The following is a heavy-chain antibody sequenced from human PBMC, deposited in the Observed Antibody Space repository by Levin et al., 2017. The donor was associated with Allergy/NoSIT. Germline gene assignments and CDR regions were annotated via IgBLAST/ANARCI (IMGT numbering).Heavy chain of an antibody. CDR3: TRDSDPDAFDI. J-gene: IGHJ3*02. CDR1: GFALSSYT. V-gene: IGHV3-21*01. CDR2: ITTSNTYI. Sequence: GGSLRLSCAASGFALSSYTMNWVRQAPGKGLEWISSITTSNTYIKYVDSVKGRFTISRDNAENSLFLQMSGLRADDTAVYYCTRDSDPDAFDIWGQGTMVFVSS.